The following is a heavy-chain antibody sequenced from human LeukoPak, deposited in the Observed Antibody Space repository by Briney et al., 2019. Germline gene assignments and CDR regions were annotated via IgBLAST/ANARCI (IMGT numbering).Heavy chain of an antibody. J-gene: IGHJ4*02. CDR2: MNPNSGNT. CDR1: GYTFTSYD. CDR3: ARDLSVIRYSNKYFDY. V-gene: IGHV1-8*01. D-gene: IGHD3-9*01. Sequence: GASVKVSCKASGYTFTSYDINWVRQATGQGLEWMGWMNPNSGNTGYAQKFQGRVTMTRDTSISTAYMELSRLRSDDTAAYYCARDLSVIRYSNKYFDYWGQGTLVTVSS.